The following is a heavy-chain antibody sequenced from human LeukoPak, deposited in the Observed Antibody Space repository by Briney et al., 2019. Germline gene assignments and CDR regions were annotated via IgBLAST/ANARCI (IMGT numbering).Heavy chain of an antibody. CDR2: IYYSGRT. J-gene: IGHJ6*02. V-gene: IGHV4-59*01. Sequence: PSETLSLTCTVSGGSITSYYWNWLRQPPGKGLEWIGYIYYSGRTNYNPSLKSRVTMSVDTSKNQLSLKLSSVTTADTAVYYCARDRLATAGNYYYYGLDVWGQGTTVTVSS. D-gene: IGHD6-13*01. CDR1: GGSITSYY. CDR3: ARDRLATAGNYYYYGLDV.